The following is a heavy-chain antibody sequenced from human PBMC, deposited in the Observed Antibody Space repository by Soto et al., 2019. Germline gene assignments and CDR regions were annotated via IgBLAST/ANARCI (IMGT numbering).Heavy chain of an antibody. CDR3: ARDRCSSTSCYRGHGMDV. D-gene: IGHD2-2*02. CDR1: GGTFSSYA. CDR2: IIPIFGTA. J-gene: IGHJ6*02. Sequence: QVQLVQSGAEVKKPGSSVKVSCKASGGTFSSYAISWVRQAPGQGLEWMGGIIPIFGTANYAQKFQGRVTITADEATSTAYMDLSSLRSEDTAVYYCARDRCSSTSCYRGHGMDVWGQGTTVTVSS. V-gene: IGHV1-69*01.